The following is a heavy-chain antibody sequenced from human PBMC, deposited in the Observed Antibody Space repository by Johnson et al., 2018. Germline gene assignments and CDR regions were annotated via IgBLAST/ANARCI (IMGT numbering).Heavy chain of an antibody. J-gene: IGHJ3*02. V-gene: IGHV4-59*01. D-gene: IGHD1/OR15-1a*01. CDR1: GGSISSYY. CDR2: IYYRGST. CDR3: ARDNKNDSFDI. Sequence: QVQLQESGPGLVKPSETLSLTCPVSGGSISSYYWSWIRQPPGKELEWIGYIYYRGSTNYNPSHKSRVTISVDTPKNQFSLKLSSWTAADTAVYYCARDNKNDSFDIWGQGTMVTVSS.